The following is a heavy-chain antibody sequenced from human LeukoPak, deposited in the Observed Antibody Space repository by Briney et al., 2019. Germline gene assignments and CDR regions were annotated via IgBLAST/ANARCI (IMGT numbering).Heavy chain of an antibody. Sequence: GSLRLSCAASGFTFSSYTMNWVRQPPGKGLEWIGEINHSGSTNYNPSLKSRVTISVDTPKNQFSLKLSSVTAADTAVYYCARGEMATIRNWGQGTLVTVSS. CDR1: GFTFSSYT. J-gene: IGHJ4*02. CDR2: INHSGST. D-gene: IGHD5-24*01. CDR3: ARGEMATIRN. V-gene: IGHV4-34*01.